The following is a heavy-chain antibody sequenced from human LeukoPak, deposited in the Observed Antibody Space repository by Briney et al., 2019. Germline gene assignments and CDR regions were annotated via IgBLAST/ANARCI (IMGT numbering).Heavy chain of an antibody. CDR1: GYSFSSYG. CDR2: INTYNGDT. D-gene: IGHD4-17*01. Sequence: APVKVSCKASGYSFSSYGLSWVRQAPGQGPEWMGWINTYNGDTNYAESLQGRVTMTTDTSTYTAYMELRSLRSDDTAVYYCARDSTIYGDYNIDYWGQGTLVSVSS. CDR3: ARDSTIYGDYNIDY. J-gene: IGHJ4*02. V-gene: IGHV1-18*01.